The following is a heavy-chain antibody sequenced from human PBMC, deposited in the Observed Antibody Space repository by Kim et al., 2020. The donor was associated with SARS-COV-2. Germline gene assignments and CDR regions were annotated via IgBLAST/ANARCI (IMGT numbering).Heavy chain of an antibody. CDR2: ISYDGSNK. D-gene: IGHD3-22*01. CDR3: ASDYYDSSGYSKYGMDV. CDR1: GFTFSSYA. V-gene: IGHV3-30*04. J-gene: IGHJ6*02. Sequence: GGSLRLFCAASGFTFSSYAMHWVRQAPGKGLEWVAVISYDGSNKYYADSVKGRFTISRDNSKNTLYLQMNSLRAEDTAVYYSASDYYDSSGYSKYGMDVWGQGTTVTVSS.